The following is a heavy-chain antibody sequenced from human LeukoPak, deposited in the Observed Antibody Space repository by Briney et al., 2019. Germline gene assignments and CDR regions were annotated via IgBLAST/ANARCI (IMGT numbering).Heavy chain of an antibody. CDR2: IYYSGST. Sequence: SETLSLTCTVSGGSISSSSYYWGWIRQPPGKGLEWIGSIYYSGSTYYNPSLKSRVTISVDTSKNQFSLKLSSVTAADTAVYYCARRPAAREASFDYWGQGTLVTVSS. CDR1: GGSISSSSYY. D-gene: IGHD2-2*01. J-gene: IGHJ4*02. V-gene: IGHV4-39*01. CDR3: ARRPAAREASFDY.